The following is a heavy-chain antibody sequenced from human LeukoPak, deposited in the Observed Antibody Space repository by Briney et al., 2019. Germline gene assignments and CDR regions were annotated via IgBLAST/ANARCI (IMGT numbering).Heavy chain of an antibody. Sequence: GGSLRLSCAASGFTFSSYWMSWVRRAPGKGLEWVANIKQDGSEKYYVDSVKGRFTISRDNAKNSLYLQMNSLRAEDTAMYYCAHYYDSSGYYGGTYWGQGTLVTASS. CDR3: AHYYDSSGYYGGTY. J-gene: IGHJ4*02. V-gene: IGHV3-7*01. D-gene: IGHD3-22*01. CDR2: IKQDGSEK. CDR1: GFTFSSYW.